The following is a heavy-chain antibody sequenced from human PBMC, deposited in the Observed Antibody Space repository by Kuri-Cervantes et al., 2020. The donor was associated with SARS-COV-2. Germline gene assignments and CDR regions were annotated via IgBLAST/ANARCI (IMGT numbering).Heavy chain of an antibody. D-gene: IGHD1-7*01. J-gene: IGHJ4*02. CDR3: ARDTHNWNSLNDY. V-gene: IGHV4-34*01. CDR1: GGSFSGYY. Sequence: GSLRLSCAVYGGSFSGYYWSWIRQPPGKGLEWIGEINHSGSTNYHPSLKSRVTISVDTSKNQFSLKLSSVTAADTAVYYCARDTHNWNSLNDYWGQGTLVTVSS. CDR2: INHSGST.